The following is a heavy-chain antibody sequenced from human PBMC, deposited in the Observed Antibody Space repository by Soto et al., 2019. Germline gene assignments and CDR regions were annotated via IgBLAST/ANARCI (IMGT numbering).Heavy chain of an antibody. V-gene: IGHV1-69*01. CDR1: GVSFNNNG. Sequence: QVRLVQSGAEVKKPGSSVKVSCKTSGVSFNNNGIGWVRQAPGHGLEWMGGVSPPFRTSNYARKFQGRISINADASTGTVNMELSSLTSEDTAQYYCARVLYYGSGSYSPYGMDVWGQGTTVTVSS. D-gene: IGHD3-10*01. CDR3: ARVLYYGSGSYSPYGMDV. CDR2: VSPPFRTS. J-gene: IGHJ6*02.